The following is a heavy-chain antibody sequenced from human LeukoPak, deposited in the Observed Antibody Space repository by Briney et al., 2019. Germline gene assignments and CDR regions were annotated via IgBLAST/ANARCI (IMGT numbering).Heavy chain of an antibody. V-gene: IGHV4-59*08. CDR2: IYYSGST. CDR1: GGSISSYY. Sequence: KASETLSLTCTVSGGSISSYYWSWIRQPPGKGLEWIGYIYYSGSTNYNPSLKSRVTISVDTSKNQFSLKLSSVTAADTAVYYCARHRYYYGSGSLGENYGMDVWGQGTTVTVSS. CDR3: ARHRYYYGSGSLGENYGMDV. D-gene: IGHD3-10*01. J-gene: IGHJ6*02.